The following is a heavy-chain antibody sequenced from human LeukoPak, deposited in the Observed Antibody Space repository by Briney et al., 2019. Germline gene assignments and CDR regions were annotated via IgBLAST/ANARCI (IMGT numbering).Heavy chain of an antibody. CDR1: GGTFSSFA. J-gene: IGHJ5*02. CDR2: IIPVLGTA. V-gene: IGHV1-69*05. Sequence: GASVKVSCKASGGTFSSFAISWVRQAPGQGLEWMGGIIPVLGTAKNAQKFQGRVTIITDESTRTAYMELSSLRFEDTAVYYCARNSFREHSTSWNNWFDPWGQGTLVTVSS. D-gene: IGHD6-13*01. CDR3: ARNSFREHSTSWNNWFDP.